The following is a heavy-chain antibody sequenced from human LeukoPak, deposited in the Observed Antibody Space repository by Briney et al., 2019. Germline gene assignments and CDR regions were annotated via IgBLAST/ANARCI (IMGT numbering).Heavy chain of an antibody. J-gene: IGHJ6*03. CDR2: IYTSGST. Sequence: PSETLSLTCAVYGGSFSGYYWSWIRQPPGKGLEWIGYIYTSGSTNYNPSLKSRVTISVDTSKNQFSLKLSSVTAADTAVYYCARLAVYSSPYYYYYMDVWGKGTTVTVSS. CDR1: GGSFSGYY. CDR3: ARLAVYSSPYYYYYMDV. V-gene: IGHV4-4*09. D-gene: IGHD6-13*01.